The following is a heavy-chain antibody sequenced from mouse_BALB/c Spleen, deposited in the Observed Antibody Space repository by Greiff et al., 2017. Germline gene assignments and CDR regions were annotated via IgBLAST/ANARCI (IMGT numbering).Heavy chain of an antibody. CDR3: TRNGNYPYYYAMDY. J-gene: IGHJ4*01. V-gene: IGHV1-69*02. Sequence: VQLQQPGAELVRPGASVKLSCKASGYTFTSYWINWVKQRPGQGLEWIGNIYPSDSYTNYNQKFKDKATLTVDKSSSTAYMQLSSPTSEDSAVYYCTRNGNYPYYYAMDYWGQGTSVTVSS. D-gene: IGHD2-1*01. CDR1: GYTFTSYW. CDR2: IYPSDSYT.